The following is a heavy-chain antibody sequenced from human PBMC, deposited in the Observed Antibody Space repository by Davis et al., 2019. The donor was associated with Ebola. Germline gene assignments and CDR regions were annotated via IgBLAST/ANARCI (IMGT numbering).Heavy chain of an antibody. D-gene: IGHD3-10*01. Sequence: SVKVSCKTSGDTFRRHGISWVRQAPGQGLEWLGGVIPILGITNRSQKFRGRLTITADESTTTVYMELNSLRSEDTAVYYCARGGTDYSGSGNDYSSIDYFEYWGQGTLVTASS. CDR2: VIPILGIT. CDR3: ARGGTDYSGSGNDYSSIDYFEY. J-gene: IGHJ4*02. CDR1: GDTFRRHG. V-gene: IGHV1-69*10.